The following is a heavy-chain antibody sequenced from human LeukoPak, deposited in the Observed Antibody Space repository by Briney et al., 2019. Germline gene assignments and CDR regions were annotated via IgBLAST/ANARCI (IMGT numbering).Heavy chain of an antibody. CDR2: LYSGGNT. D-gene: IGHD5-18*01. V-gene: IGHV3-66*01. CDR3: ARVGSGDIYGYGDY. J-gene: IGHJ4*02. CDR1: GFTVRTNY. Sequence: PGGSLRLSCAASGFTVRTNYMSWVRQAPGKGLEWVSVLYSGGNTYYADSVKGRFTISRDDSKNTLYLKMSSLRVEDTAVYYCARVGSGDIYGYGDYWGQGTLVTVSS.